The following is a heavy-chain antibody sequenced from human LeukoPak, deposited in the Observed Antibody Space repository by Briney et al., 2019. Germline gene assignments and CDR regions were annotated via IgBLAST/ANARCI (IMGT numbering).Heavy chain of an antibody. J-gene: IGHJ4*02. D-gene: IGHD3-22*01. CDR1: GYTFSGSY. V-gene: IGHV1-2*02. CDR3: ARGHDRTADY. Sequence: ASVKVSCKASGYTFSGSYMHWVRPAPGQGLEWMGWINPDTGGTNYAQKFQGRVTMTRDTSISTAYMELSRLKSDDTAVYYCARGHDRTADYWGQGTLVTVSS. CDR2: INPDTGGT.